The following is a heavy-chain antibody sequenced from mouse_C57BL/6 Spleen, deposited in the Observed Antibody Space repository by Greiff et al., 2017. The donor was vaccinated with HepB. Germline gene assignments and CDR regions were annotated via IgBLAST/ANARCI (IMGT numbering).Heavy chain of an antibody. V-gene: IGHV1-18*01. CDR2: INPNNGGT. D-gene: IGHD2-4*01. CDR3: ARSNRFDYDGFAY. CDR1: GYTFTDYN. Sequence: EVQLQQSGPELVKPGVSVKIPCKASGYTFTDYNMDWVKQSHGKSLEWIGDINPNNGGTIYNQKFKGKATLTVDKSSSTAYMELRSLTSEDTAVYYCARSNRFDYDGFAYWGQGTLVTVSA. J-gene: IGHJ3*01.